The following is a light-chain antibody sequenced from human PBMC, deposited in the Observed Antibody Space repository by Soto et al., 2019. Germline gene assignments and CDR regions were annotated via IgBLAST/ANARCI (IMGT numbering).Light chain of an antibody. J-gene: IGKJ2*01. CDR1: QRISSW. Sequence: DIQMSQSPSTLSASVGDRVTITCRASQRISSWLAWYQQKPGKAPKLLIYDASSLQSGVPSRFSGSGSGTEFTLTISSLKPDDFATYYCQQYDSYSPYTFGQGTKLEIK. V-gene: IGKV1-5*01. CDR2: DAS. CDR3: QQYDSYSPYT.